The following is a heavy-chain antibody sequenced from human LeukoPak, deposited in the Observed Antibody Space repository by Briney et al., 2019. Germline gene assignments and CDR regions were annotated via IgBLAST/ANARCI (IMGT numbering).Heavy chain of an antibody. D-gene: IGHD3-3*01. J-gene: IGHJ4*02. CDR2: ISSNGGST. CDR3: ARSGRSDFWSGYPVDY. CDR1: GFTFSSYA. Sequence: GGSLRLSCAASGFTFSSYAMHWVRQAPGKGLEYVPAISSNGGSTYYANSVKGRFTISRDNSKNTPYLQMGSLRAEDMAVYYCARSGRSDFWSGYPVDYWGQGTLVTVSS. V-gene: IGHV3-64*01.